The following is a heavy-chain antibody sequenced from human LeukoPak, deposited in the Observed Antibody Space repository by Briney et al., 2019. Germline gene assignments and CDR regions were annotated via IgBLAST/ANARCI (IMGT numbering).Heavy chain of an antibody. D-gene: IGHD4-23*01. CDR1: GFTFSSYS. Sequence: GGSLRLSCAASGFTFSSYSMNWVRQAPGKGLEWVSSISSSSSSYIYYADSVKGRFTISRDNAKNSLYLQMNSLRAEDTAVYYCARIGHYGGNSCDYWGQGTLVTVSS. J-gene: IGHJ4*02. V-gene: IGHV3-21*01. CDR2: ISSSSSSYI. CDR3: ARIGHYGGNSCDY.